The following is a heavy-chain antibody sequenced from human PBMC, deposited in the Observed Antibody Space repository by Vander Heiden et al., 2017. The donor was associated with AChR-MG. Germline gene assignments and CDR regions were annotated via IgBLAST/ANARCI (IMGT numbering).Heavy chain of an antibody. Sequence: QVQLVESGGGVVQPGRSLRLSCAASGFTFSSYAMHRVRQAPGKGLEWVAVISYDGSNKYYADSVKGRFTISRDNSKNTLYLQMNSLRAEDTAVYYCARVAHGLGQWLVPYFDYWGQGTLVTVSS. V-gene: IGHV3-30-3*01. CDR2: ISYDGSNK. D-gene: IGHD6-19*01. CDR3: ARVAHGLGQWLVPYFDY. J-gene: IGHJ4*02. CDR1: GFTFSSYA.